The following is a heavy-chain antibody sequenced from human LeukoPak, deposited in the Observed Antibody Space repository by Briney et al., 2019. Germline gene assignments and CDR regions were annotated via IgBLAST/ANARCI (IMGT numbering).Heavy chain of an antibody. CDR1: GGSISSSSDY. CDR3: ARQWRYCSSTSCLHFDY. J-gene: IGHJ4*02. D-gene: IGHD2-2*01. V-gene: IGHV4-39*01. CDR2: IYYSGST. Sequence: HSETLSLTCTVSGGSISSSSDYWGWIRQPPGKRLAWIGSIYYSGSTYYNPSLKSRVTISVDTSNNQSSLKMSSVTAADTAVYYCARQWRYCSSTSCLHFDYWGQGTLVTVSS.